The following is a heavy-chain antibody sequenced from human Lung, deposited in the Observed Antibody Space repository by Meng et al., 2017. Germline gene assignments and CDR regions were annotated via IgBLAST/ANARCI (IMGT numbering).Heavy chain of an antibody. CDR1: GVSFSDCY. CDR3: SRGPTTMAHDFDY. J-gene: IGHJ4*02. Sequence: QHWGAGLLKASETLSLTCFVSGVSFSDCYWSVVRPRPGKGLELNGESNHNGSTNYNPTLESRGTITVDTSQNNLSLKLSSVTAADSAVYYYSRGPTTMAHDFDYWGQGTLVTVSS. D-gene: IGHD4-11*01. CDR2: SNHNGST. V-gene: IGHV4-34*01.